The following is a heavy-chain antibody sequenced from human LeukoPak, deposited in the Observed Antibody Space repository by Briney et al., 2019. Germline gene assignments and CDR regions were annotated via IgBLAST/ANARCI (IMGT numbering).Heavy chain of an antibody. CDR1: GFTFSSYA. J-gene: IGHJ4*02. CDR3: ARVGYSGYDYDY. CDR2: ISGSGDST. D-gene: IGHD5-12*01. Sequence: RSLSLSCEASGFTFSSYAMSRVRQAPGKGLEWVSVISGSGDSTYYADSVEGRCTISRDNSKDALYLQMNSLRAEDTAVYYCARVGYSGYDYDYWGQGTLVTVSS. V-gene: IGHV3-23*01.